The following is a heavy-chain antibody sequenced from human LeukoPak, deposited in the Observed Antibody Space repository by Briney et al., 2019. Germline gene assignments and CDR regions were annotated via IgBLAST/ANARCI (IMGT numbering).Heavy chain of an antibody. CDR1: RFTFSSYA. V-gene: IGHV3-23*01. CDR2: ISGSGGST. J-gene: IGHJ5*02. CDR3: AKLTSAIGLGSSGS. D-gene: IGHD6-6*01. Sequence: GGSLRLSCAASRFTFSSYAMSWVRQAPGKGLEWVSAISGSGGSTYYADSVKGRFTISRDNSKNTLYLQMNSLRAEDTAVYYCAKLTSAIGLGSSGSWGQGTLVTVSS.